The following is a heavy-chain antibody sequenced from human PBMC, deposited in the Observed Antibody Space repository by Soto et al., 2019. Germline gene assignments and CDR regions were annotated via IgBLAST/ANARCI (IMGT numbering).Heavy chain of an antibody. CDR3: ARRAFGSSRSFDI. V-gene: IGHV3-23*01. CDR1: GFAFSSHP. Sequence: GGSLRLSCAASGFAFSSHPMSWVRQAPERGLEWVSGISDSGGLTYNADSVKGRFTISRDNSKNTLYLQMNSLRAEDAALYYCARRAFGSSRSFDIWGQGTMVTVSS. D-gene: IGHD6-6*01. J-gene: IGHJ3*02. CDR2: ISDSGGLT.